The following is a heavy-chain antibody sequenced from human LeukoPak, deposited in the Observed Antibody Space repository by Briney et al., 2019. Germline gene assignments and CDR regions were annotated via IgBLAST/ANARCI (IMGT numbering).Heavy chain of an antibody. CDR2: IYSSGAT. D-gene: IGHD2-2*01. Sequence: PSETPSLTCTVSGGSITTYNWIWIRQTPGQALEWIGHIYSSGATKYNPSLKSRATILLDTSKNQLSLKLSSVSAADTAVYYCARRTPGPQLDEYVAYSFDHWGQGNQVTVSS. CDR1: GGSITTYN. CDR3: ARRTPGPQLDEYVAYSFDH. V-gene: IGHV4-4*09. J-gene: IGHJ4*02.